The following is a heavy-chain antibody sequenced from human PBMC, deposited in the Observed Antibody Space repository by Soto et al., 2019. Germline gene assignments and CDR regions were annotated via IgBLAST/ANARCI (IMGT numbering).Heavy chain of an antibody. CDR1: GGTFSSYA. J-gene: IGHJ3*02. CDR3: ARPRYYYDSSNDAFDI. Sequence: QVQLVQSGAEVKKPGSSVKVSCKASGGTFSSYAISWVRQAPGQGLEWMGGIIPIFGTANYAQKFQVRVTITADESTSTAYMELSSLRSEDTAVYYCARPRYYYDSSNDAFDIWGQGTMVTVSS. V-gene: IGHV1-69*01. D-gene: IGHD3-22*01. CDR2: IIPIFGTA.